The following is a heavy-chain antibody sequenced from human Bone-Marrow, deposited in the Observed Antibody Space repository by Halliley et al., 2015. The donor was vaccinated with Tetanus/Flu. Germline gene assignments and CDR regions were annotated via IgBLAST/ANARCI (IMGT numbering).Heavy chain of an antibody. J-gene: IGHJ4*02. D-gene: IGHD5-12*01. Sequence: FSYDGGNAFYAESVMGRFTISRDNSGKTLFLQMNSLTTADTAVYYCAKIDSGYDSFNAPLDSWGQGTLVTVSS. CDR3: AKIDSGYDSFNAPLDS. V-gene: IGHV3-30*18. CDR2: FSYDGGNA.